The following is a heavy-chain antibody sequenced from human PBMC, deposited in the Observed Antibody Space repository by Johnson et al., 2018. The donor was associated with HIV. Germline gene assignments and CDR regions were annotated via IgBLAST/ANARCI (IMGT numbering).Heavy chain of an antibody. CDR2: VSYDGRNQ. CDR1: GFTFSSYA. V-gene: IGHV3-30-3*01. J-gene: IGHJ3*02. D-gene: IGHD2-21*02. Sequence: QVQLVESGGGLVQPGGSLRLSCAASGFTFSSYAMHWVRQAPGTGLEWVALVSYDGRNQYYADSVKGRFTISRDNAKNSLYLQMNSLRAEDTAVYYCARGGAYCGGDCNAFDIWGQGTMVTVSS. CDR3: ARGGAYCGGDCNAFDI.